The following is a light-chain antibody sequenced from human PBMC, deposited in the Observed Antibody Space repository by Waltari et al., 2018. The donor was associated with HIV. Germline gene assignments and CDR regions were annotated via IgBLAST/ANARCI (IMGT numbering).Light chain of an antibody. CDR3: ATWDDSLNGRWV. CDR2: SNN. J-gene: IGLJ3*02. Sequence: QSVLTQPPSASGTPGQRVTISCSGSSSNIGSNTVNWYQQLPGTAPTLLIYSNNQRPSGVPDRFSGSKSGTSASLAISGLQSGDEADYYCATWDDSLNGRWVFGGGTKLTVL. V-gene: IGLV1-44*01. CDR1: SSNIGSNT.